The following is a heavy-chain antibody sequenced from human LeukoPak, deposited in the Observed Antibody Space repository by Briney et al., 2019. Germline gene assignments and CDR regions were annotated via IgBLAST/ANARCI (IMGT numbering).Heavy chain of an antibody. D-gene: IGHD6-19*01. J-gene: IGHJ4*02. Sequence: PGGSLRLSCAASGFTFSTFWMSWVCQAPGKGLEWVANIKQDGSEKNYVDSVKGRFTISRDDARNSLYLQMNSLRAEDTAVYYCVRAGIAVPATLWDWGQGTLVTVSS. CDR2: IKQDGSEK. CDR1: GFTFSTFW. CDR3: VRAGIAVPATLWD. V-gene: IGHV3-7*04.